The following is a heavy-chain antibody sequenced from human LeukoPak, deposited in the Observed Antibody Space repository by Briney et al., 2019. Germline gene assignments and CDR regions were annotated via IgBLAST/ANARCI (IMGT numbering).Heavy chain of an antibody. J-gene: IGHJ4*02. D-gene: IGHD6-13*01. Sequence: GGSLRLSCAASGFTFDDYGMSWVRQAPGKGLEWVSGINWNGGSTGYADSVKGRFTISRDNAKNSLYLQMNSLGAEDTALYYCARSSIAATSEDYRGQGTLVTVSS. V-gene: IGHV3-20*04. CDR2: INWNGGST. CDR1: GFTFDDYG. CDR3: ARSSIAATSEDY.